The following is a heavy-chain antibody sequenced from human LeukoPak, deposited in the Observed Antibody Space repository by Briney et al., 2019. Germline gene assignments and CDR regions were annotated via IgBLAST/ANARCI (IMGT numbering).Heavy chain of an antibody. Sequence: GGSLRLSCAASGFTFSNAWMSWVRQAPGKGLERVGRNKRKTDGGTTDYAAPVKGRFTISRDDSKNTLFLQMNSLKTEDTAVYYCTTVTFCGGESSRVFDYWGQGTLVTVSS. V-gene: IGHV3-15*01. D-gene: IGHD2-21*01. J-gene: IGHJ4*02. CDR1: GFTFSNAW. CDR3: TTVTFCGGESSRVFDY. CDR2: NKRKTDGGTT.